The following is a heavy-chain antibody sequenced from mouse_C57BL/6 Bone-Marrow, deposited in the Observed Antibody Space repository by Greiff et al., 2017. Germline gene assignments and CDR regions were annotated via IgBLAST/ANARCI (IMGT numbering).Heavy chain of an antibody. CDR3: ARGGYYWYFDI. V-gene: IGHV1-52*01. J-gene: IGHJ1*03. D-gene: IGHD2-2*01. Sequence: QVQLQQSGAELVRPGSSVKLSCKASGYTFTSYWMHWVKQRPIKGLEWIGNIDPYDSETNYNQKFKDKATLTVDQSSSTAYMQLSSLTSEASAVYYCARGGYYWYFDIWGTGTTVTGSA. CDR1: GYTFTSYW. CDR2: IDPYDSET.